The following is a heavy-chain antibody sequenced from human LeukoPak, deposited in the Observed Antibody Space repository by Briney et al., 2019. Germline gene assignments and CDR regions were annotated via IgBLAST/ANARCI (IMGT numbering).Heavy chain of an antibody. CDR1: GGSISSDNYY. J-gene: IGHJ6*03. CDR2: IYYSGST. CDR3: ARDGRGLGFYYYYMDV. Sequence: PSETLSLTCTVSGGSISSDNYYWGWIRQLPGKGLEFIGSIYYSGSTYYNPSLKSRVTISVDTSKNQFSLKLSSVTAADTAVYYCARDGRGLGFYYYYMDVWGKGTTVTVSS. V-gene: IGHV4-39*07.